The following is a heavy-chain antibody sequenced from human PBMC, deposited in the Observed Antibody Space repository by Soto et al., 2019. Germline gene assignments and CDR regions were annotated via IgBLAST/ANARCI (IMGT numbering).Heavy chain of an antibody. Sequence: SVKVSCQASGRTFSSYAISWVRQAPGHGLEWMGGIIPIFGTATYAQKFQGRVTITADESTSTAYMELSSLRSEDTAVYYCARVPRPYSSGWYGYFQHWGQGTLVTVSS. J-gene: IGHJ1*01. CDR3: ARVPRPYSSGWYGYFQH. CDR1: GRTFSSYA. CDR2: IIPIFGTA. D-gene: IGHD6-19*01. V-gene: IGHV1-69*13.